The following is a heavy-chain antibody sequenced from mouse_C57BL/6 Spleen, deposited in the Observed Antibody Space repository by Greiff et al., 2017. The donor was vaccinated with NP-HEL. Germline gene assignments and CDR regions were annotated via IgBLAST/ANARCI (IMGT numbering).Heavy chain of an antibody. CDR3: ARPRYRDYAMDY. CDR1: GFTFSDYG. J-gene: IGHJ4*01. CDR2: ISSGSSTI. Sequence: EVKLVESGGGLVKPGGSLKLSCAASGFTFSDYGMHWVRQAPEKGLEWVAYISSGSSTIYYADTVKGRFTISRANAKNTLFLQMTSLRSEDTAMYYCARPRYRDYAMDYWGQGTSVTVSS. V-gene: IGHV5-17*01. D-gene: IGHD1-1*01.